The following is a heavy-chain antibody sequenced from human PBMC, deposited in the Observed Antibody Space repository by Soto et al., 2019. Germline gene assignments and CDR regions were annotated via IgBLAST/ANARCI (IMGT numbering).Heavy chain of an antibody. CDR1: GFTFSSYW. CDR2: IKQDGSEK. D-gene: IGHD2-2*01. Sequence: EVQLVESGGGLVQPGGSLRLSCAASGFTFSSYWMSWVRQAPGKGLEWVANIKQDGSEKYYVDSVKGRFTISRDNAKNSLYLQMNSLRAEDTAVYYCARDRRCSSTSCYYYYYMGVWGKGTTVTVSS. CDR3: ARDRRCSSTSCYYYYYMGV. J-gene: IGHJ6*03. V-gene: IGHV3-7*01.